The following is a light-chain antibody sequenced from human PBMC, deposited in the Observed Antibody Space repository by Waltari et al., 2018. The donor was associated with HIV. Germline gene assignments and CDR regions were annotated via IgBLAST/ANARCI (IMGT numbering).Light chain of an antibody. CDR3: QQSYSIPYT. V-gene: IGKV1-39*01. Sequence: DIQMTQSPSSLSASVGDRVTITCRASQTVTSYLNWYQQKPGKAPNLLIYAASTLQSGVPSRFTGSGSATDYTLTISSLQPEDFATYYCQQSYSIPYTFGQVTKLEIK. CDR1: QTVTSY. J-gene: IGKJ2*01. CDR2: AAS.